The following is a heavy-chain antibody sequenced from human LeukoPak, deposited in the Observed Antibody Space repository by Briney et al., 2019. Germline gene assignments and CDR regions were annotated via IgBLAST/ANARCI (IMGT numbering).Heavy chain of an antibody. Sequence: GGSLRLSFAASGFTFSSYWMSWVRQAPGKGLEWVANIKQDGSEKYYVDSVKGRFTISRDNAKNSLYLQMNSLRAEDTAVYYCAREGVYGSGSYFDYWGQGTLVTVSS. D-gene: IGHD3-10*01. CDR3: AREGVYGSGSYFDY. V-gene: IGHV3-7*01. CDR1: GFTFSSYW. J-gene: IGHJ4*02. CDR2: IKQDGSEK.